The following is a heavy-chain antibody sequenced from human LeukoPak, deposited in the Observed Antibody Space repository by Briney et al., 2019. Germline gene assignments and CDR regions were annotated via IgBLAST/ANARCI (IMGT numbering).Heavy chain of an antibody. CDR2: ISYDGSNE. D-gene: IGHD2-15*01. CDR3: ARDVGIVAGSYYYYYMDV. J-gene: IGHJ6*03. CDR1: GFTFSSYV. V-gene: IGHV3-30*04. Sequence: GRSLRLSCAASGFTFSSYVMHWVRQAPGKGLEWVAIISYDGSNEYYADSVKGRFTISRDNSKNTLYLQMNSLRAEGTALYYCARDVGIVAGSYYYYYMDVWGKGTTVTVSS.